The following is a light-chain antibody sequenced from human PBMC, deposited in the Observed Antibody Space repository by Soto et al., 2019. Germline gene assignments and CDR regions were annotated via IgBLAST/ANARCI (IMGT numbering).Light chain of an antibody. V-gene: IGKV3-11*01. CDR1: QSVSSY. Sequence: EIVFTQSPATLSLSPGERATLPCTSSQSVSSYLAWYQQKPGQAPRLLIYDASNRATGIPARFSGSGSGTDFTLTISSLEPEDFAVYYCQQRSNWPLITFGQGTRLEIK. CDR3: QQRSNWPLIT. CDR2: DAS. J-gene: IGKJ5*01.